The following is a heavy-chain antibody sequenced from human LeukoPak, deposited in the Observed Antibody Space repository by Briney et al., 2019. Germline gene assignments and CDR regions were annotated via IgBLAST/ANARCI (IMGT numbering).Heavy chain of an antibody. CDR2: ISYDGSNK. D-gene: IGHD6-13*01. V-gene: IGHV3-30-3*01. J-gene: IGHJ6*02. CDR1: GFTFSSYV. CDR3: ARGVQQLVLTPPRVGYGMDV. Sequence: PGRSLRLSCAASGFTFSSYVVHWVRQAPGKGLEWVAVISYDGSNKYYADSVKGRFTISRDNSKSTLYLQMNSLRAEDTAVYYCARGVQQLVLTPPRVGYGMDVWGQGTTVTVSS.